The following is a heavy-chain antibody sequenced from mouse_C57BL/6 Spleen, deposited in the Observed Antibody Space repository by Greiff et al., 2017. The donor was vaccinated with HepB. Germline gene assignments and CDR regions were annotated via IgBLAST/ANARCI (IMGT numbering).Heavy chain of an antibody. D-gene: IGHD3-3*01. Sequence: EVQGVESGGGLVKPGGSLKLSCAASGFTFSSYAMSWVRQTPEKRLEWVATISDGGSYTYYPDNVKGRFTISRDNAKNNLYLQMSHLKSEDTAMYYCARDLAGPFDYWGQGTTLTVSS. CDR2: ISDGGSYT. CDR3: ARDLAGPFDY. V-gene: IGHV5-4*01. J-gene: IGHJ2*01. CDR1: GFTFSSYA.